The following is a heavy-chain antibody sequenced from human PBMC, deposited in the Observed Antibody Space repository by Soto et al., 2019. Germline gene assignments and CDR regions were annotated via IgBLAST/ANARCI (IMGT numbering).Heavy chain of an antibody. CDR3: VRGYCTSSASCEGDFQH. D-gene: IGHD2-2*01. V-gene: IGHV1-46*01. CDR2: IDPIGGNT. J-gene: IGHJ1*01. CDR1: GYTFTTYH. Sequence: QVQLVQSGAEVKEPGASVKISCKASGYTFTTYHIHWVRQAPGQGLDWMGMIDPIGGNTGYARKFQDRVAMTRDTSTGRAYIELNSLRFDDTAMYFCVRGYCTSSASCEGDFQHWGQGTLVTVSS.